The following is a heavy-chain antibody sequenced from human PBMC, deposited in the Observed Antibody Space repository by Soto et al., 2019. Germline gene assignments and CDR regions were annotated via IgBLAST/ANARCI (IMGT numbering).Heavy chain of an antibody. Sequence: QVQLVQSGAEVKKPGASVKVSCKASGYTFTGYYMHWVRQAPGQGLEWMGWINPNSGGTNYAQKFQGRVTMTRDTSISTAYMELSRLRSDDTAVYYCARGIAASRPSRCIMDVWGQGTTVTVSS. V-gene: IGHV1-2*02. J-gene: IGHJ6*02. CDR1: GYTFTGYY. CDR3: ARGIAASRPSRCIMDV. CDR2: INPNSGGT. D-gene: IGHD6-13*01.